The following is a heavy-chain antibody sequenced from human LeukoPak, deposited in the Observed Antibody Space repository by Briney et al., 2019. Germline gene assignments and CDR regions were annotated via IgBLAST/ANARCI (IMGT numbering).Heavy chain of an antibody. D-gene: IGHD3-22*01. CDR1: GYSISSGYY. Sequence: SETLSLTCTVSGYSISSGYYWGWIRQPPGKGLEWIGSIYHSGSTYYNPSLKSRVTISVDTSKNQFSLKLSSVTAADTAVYYCARDHDSSGYYMDVWSKGTTVTVSS. CDR3: ARDHDSSGYYMDV. CDR2: IYHSGST. V-gene: IGHV4-38-2*02. J-gene: IGHJ6*03.